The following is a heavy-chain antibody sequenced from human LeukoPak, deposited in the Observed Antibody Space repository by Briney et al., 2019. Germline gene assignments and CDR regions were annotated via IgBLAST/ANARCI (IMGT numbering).Heavy chain of an antibody. J-gene: IGHJ5*02. V-gene: IGHV4-34*01. CDR1: GGSFSGYY. D-gene: IGHD3-10*01. CDR3: ARHGRGYYYGSGSYYWFDP. Sequence: SETLSLTCAVYGGSFSGYYWSWIRQPPGKGLEWIGEINHSGSTNYNPSLKSRVTISVDTSKNQFSLKLSSVTAADTAVYYCARHGRGYYYGSGSYYWFDPWGQGTLVTVSS. CDR2: INHSGST.